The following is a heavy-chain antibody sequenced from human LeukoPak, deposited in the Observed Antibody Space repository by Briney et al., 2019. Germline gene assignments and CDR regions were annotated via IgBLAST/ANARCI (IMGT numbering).Heavy chain of an antibody. D-gene: IGHD3-22*01. CDR2: INSDGSST. V-gene: IGHV3-74*01. Sequence: GGSLRLSCAASGFTFSNYWMHWVRQAPGKGLVWVSRINSDGSSTSYADSVKGRFTISRDNAKNTLYLQMNSLRAEDTAVYYCARDQTDYYDSSGYDYWGQGTLVTVSS. CDR1: GFTFSNYW. CDR3: ARDQTDYYDSSGYDY. J-gene: IGHJ4*02.